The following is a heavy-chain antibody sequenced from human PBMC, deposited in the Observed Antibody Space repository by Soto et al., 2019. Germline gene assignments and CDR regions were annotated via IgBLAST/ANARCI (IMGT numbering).Heavy chain of an antibody. J-gene: IGHJ6*03. CDR1: GFTFSSYS. Sequence: GGSLRLSCAASGFTFSSYSMNWVRQAPGKGLEWVSYISSSSSTIYYADSVKGRFTISRDNAKNSLYLQMNSLRAEDTAVYYCARDARYGDYANYYYYYYMDVWGKGTTVTVSS. V-gene: IGHV3-48*01. D-gene: IGHD4-17*01. CDR2: ISSSSSTI. CDR3: ARDARYGDYANYYYYYYMDV.